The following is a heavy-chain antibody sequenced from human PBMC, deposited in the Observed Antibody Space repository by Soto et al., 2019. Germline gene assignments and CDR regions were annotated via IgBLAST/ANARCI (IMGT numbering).Heavy chain of an antibody. CDR2: IWYDGSNT. D-gene: IGHD6-19*01. V-gene: IGHV3-33*08. CDR1: GFTFSSYG. Sequence: GGSLRLSCAASGFTFSSYGMHWVRQAPGKGLEWVAVIWYDGSNTYYADSVKGRFTISRDNSKNTLYLQMNSLRAEDTAVYYCARDRASSGWYNYGMDVWGQGTTVTVSS. CDR3: ARDRASSGWYNYGMDV. J-gene: IGHJ6*02.